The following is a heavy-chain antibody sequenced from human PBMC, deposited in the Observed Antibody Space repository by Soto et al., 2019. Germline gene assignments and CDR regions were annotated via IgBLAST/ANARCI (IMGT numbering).Heavy chain of an antibody. CDR1: GYTFTSYG. CDR3: ARRYGCSSTSCYGSGTFDY. J-gene: IGHJ4*02. D-gene: IGHD2-2*01. CDR2: ISAYNGNT. Sequence: QVQLVQSGAEVKKPGASVKVSCKASGYTFTSYGISWVRQAPGQGLEWMGWISAYNGNTNYAQKLQGRVTMTTDTSTSTAYMERRSLRSDDTAVYYCARRYGCSSTSCYGSGTFDYWGQGTLVTVSS. V-gene: IGHV1-18*01.